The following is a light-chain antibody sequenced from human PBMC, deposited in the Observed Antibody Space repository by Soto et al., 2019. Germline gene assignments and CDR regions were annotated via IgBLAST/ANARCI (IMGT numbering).Light chain of an antibody. CDR1: NSDIGGYNY. Sequence: QSALTQPASVSGSPGQSITISCTGTNSDIGGYNYVSRYQQHPGKAPKLIISNVGYRPSGVSNRFSGSKSGNTASLTISGLQTEDEADYYCSSYTTTSTVVFGGGTKLTVL. CDR3: SSYTTTSTVV. CDR2: NVG. V-gene: IGLV2-14*03. J-gene: IGLJ3*02.